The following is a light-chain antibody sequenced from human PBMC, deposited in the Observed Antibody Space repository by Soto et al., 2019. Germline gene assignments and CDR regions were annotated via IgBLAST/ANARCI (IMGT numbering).Light chain of an antibody. CDR2: GAS. V-gene: IGKV3-20*01. J-gene: IGKJ1*01. CDR1: QSFTSTS. Sequence: EIALTQSPGTLSLSPGERATLSCRASQSFTSTSLAWYQQKPGQAPRLLISGASRRAAGIPDRFSGSGSGTDFTLTISRLESEDIAVYYCQQYDSSPRTFGQGTRVEIK. CDR3: QQYDSSPRT.